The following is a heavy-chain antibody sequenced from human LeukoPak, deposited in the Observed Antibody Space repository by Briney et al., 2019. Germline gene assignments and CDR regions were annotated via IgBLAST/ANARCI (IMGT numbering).Heavy chain of an antibody. CDR3: ARESGRVVATIWRYYYYYGMDV. V-gene: IGHV1-69*13. CDR1: GGTFSSCA. CDR2: IIPIFGTA. Sequence: ASVKVSCKASGGTFSSCAISWVRQAPGQGLEWMGGIIPIFGTANYAQKFQGRVTITADESTSTAYMELSSLRSEETAVYYCARESGRVVATIWRYYYYYGMDVWVQGTTVTVSS. D-gene: IGHD5-12*01. J-gene: IGHJ6*02.